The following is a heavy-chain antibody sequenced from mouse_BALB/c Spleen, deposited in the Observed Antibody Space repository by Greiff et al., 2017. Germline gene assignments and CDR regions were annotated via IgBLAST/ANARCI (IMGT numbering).Heavy chain of an antibody. V-gene: IGHV1-5*01. J-gene: IGHJ4*01. CDR2: IYPGNSDT. D-gene: IGHD2-2*01. CDR1: GYTFTSYW. CDR3: PYGSYAMDY. Sequence: EVKLQESGTVLAKPGASLKLSCTASGYTFTSYWMHWVKQRPGQGLEWIGAIYPGNSDTSYNQKFKGRAKLTAVTSTSTAYMELSSLTTEDSAVYYCPYGSYAMDYWGQGTSVTVSS.